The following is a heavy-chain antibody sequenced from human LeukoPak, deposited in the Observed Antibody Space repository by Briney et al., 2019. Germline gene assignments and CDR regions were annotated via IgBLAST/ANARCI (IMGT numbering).Heavy chain of an antibody. CDR3: AKRGVYDNRYFDY. CDR2: ITTSGDNT. V-gene: IGHV3-23*01. J-gene: IGHJ4*02. Sequence: GGSLRLSCAASGFTFSSYAMSWVRQAPGKGLEWVSSITTSGDNTYYADSVKGRFTISRDDSKNTLCLQMNSLRAEDTAVYYCAKRGVYDNRYFDYWGQGTLVTVSS. CDR1: GFTFSSYA. D-gene: IGHD3-22*01.